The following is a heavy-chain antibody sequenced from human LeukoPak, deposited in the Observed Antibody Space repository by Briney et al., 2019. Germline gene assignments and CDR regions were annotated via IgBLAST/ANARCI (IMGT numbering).Heavy chain of an antibody. D-gene: IGHD1-26*01. CDR3: ARDQEWELLDY. V-gene: IGHV3-48*03. Sequence: GGSLRLSCAASGFTFSSYEMNWVRQAPGKGLEWISYISSSGNTIYYADSVKGQFTISRDNAKNSLYLQMNSLRAEDTAVYYCARDQEWELLDYWGQGSLVTVSS. J-gene: IGHJ4*02. CDR2: ISSSGNTI. CDR1: GFTFSSYE.